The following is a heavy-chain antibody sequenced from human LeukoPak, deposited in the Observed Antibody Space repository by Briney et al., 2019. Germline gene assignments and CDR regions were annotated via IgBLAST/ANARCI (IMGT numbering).Heavy chain of an antibody. V-gene: IGHV1-69*05. D-gene: IGHD6-6*01. CDR3: ARGGRVAARPVYYYYYMDV. J-gene: IGHJ6*03. Sequence: GASVKVSCKASGGTFSSYAISWVRQAPGQGLEWMGGIIPIFGTANYAQKFQGRVTITTDKSTSTAYMELSSLRSEDTAVYYCARGGRVAARPVYYYYYMDVWGKGTTVTVSS. CDR2: IIPIFGTA. CDR1: GGTFSSYA.